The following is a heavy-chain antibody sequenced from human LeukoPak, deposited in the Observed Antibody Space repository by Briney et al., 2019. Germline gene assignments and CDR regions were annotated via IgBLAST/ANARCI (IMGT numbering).Heavy chain of an antibody. CDR2: ISSSSYI. CDR3: AREVVSSSWYGGDY. V-gene: IGHV3-21*01. J-gene: IGHJ4*02. CDR1: GFTFSSYS. D-gene: IGHD6-13*01. Sequence: GGSLRLSCAASGFTFSSYSMNWVRQAPGKGLEWVSSISSSSYIYYADSVKGRFTISRDNAKNSLYLQMNSLRAEDTAVYYCAREVVSSSWYGGDYWGQGTLVTVSS.